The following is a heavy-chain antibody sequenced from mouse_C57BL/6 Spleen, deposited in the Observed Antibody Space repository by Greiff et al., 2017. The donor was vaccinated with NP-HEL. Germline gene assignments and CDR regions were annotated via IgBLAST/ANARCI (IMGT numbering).Heavy chain of an antibody. V-gene: IGHV5-17*01. D-gene: IGHD2-4*01. J-gene: IGHJ3*01. CDR2: ISSGSSTI. CDR1: GFTFSDYG. Sequence: EVQGVESGGGLVKPGGSLKLSCAASGFTFSDYGMHWVRQAPEKGLEWVAYISSGSSTIYYADTVKGRFTISRDNAKNTLFLQRTSLRAEDTAMYYCARPGDYDGFAYWGQGTLVTVSA. CDR3: ARPGDYDGFAY.